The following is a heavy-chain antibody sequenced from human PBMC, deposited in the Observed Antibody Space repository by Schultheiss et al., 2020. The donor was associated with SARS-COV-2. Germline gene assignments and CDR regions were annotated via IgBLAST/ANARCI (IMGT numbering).Heavy chain of an antibody. V-gene: IGHV4-4*02. CDR1: GGSISSSNW. Sequence: SETLSLTCAVSGGSISSSNWWSWVRQPPGKGLEWIGEIYHSGSTNYNPSLKSRVTISVDRSKNQFSLKLSSVTAADTAVYYCARSSTVTTSPLFDYWGQVTLVTVSS. D-gene: IGHD4-17*01. J-gene: IGHJ4*02. CDR3: ARSSTVTTSPLFDY. CDR2: IYHSGST.